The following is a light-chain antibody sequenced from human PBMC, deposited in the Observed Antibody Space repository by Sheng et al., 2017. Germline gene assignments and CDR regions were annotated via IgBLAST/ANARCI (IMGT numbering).Light chain of an antibody. V-gene: IGKV3-11*01. CDR2: DAS. CDR1: QSVGRY. J-gene: IGKJ1*01. Sequence: DIVLTQSPATLSLSPGERATLSCRASQSVGRYLAWYQQKPGQPPRLLIFDASNRAADVPARFSGSGSGTDFTLTISSLEPEDFAVYFCQQRTTWPPWTFGQGTKVEIK. CDR3: QQRTTWPPWT.